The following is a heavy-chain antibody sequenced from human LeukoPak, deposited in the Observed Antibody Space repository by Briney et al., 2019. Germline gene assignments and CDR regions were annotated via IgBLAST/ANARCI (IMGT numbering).Heavy chain of an antibody. D-gene: IGHD6-19*01. V-gene: IGHV4-59*01. CDR3: ARWSGSGWKYLDH. J-gene: IGHJ4*02. Sequence: PSETLSLTCTASGGSISSYYWSWIRQPPGKGLEWIGYISYSGNTNYSPSLKSRVTISADTSRNQFSLKVSSVTAADTALYYCARWSGSGWKYLDHWGQGTLVTVSS. CDR2: ISYSGNT. CDR1: GGSISSYY.